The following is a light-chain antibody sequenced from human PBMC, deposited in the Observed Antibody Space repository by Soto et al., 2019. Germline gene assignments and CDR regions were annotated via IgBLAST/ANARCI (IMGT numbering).Light chain of an antibody. V-gene: IGKV3-11*01. CDR1: QSVSSY. CDR3: QQRSNWPLT. CDR2: DAS. Sequence: EIVMTQSPATLSVSPGERATLSCRASQSVSSYLAWYQQKPGQAPRLLIYDASNRATGIPARSSGSGSGTDFTLTISSLEPEDFAVYYCQQRSNWPLTFGGGTKVDIK. J-gene: IGKJ4*01.